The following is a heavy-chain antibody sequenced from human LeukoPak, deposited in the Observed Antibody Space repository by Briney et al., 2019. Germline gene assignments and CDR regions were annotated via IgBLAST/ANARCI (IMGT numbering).Heavy chain of an antibody. Sequence: SVKVSCKASGGTFSSYAISWVRQAPGQGLEWMGGIIPIFGTANYAQKFQGRVTITADESTSTAYMELSSLRSEDTAVYYCARVVYRFGVVIISGGMDVWGQGTTVTVSS. V-gene: IGHV1-69*13. CDR2: IIPIFGTA. CDR1: GGTFSSYA. CDR3: ARVVYRFGVVIISGGMDV. J-gene: IGHJ6*02. D-gene: IGHD3-3*01.